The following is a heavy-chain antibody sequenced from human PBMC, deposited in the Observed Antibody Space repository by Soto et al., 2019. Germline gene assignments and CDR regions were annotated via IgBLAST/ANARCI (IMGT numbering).Heavy chain of an antibody. Sequence: GGSLRLSCAASGFTFSSYAMSWVRQAPGKGLEWVSAISGSGGSTYYADSVKGRFTISRDNSKNTLYLQMNSLRAEDTAVYYCAKDPGCITIFGVVIIPVGWFDPWGQGTLVTVSS. J-gene: IGHJ5*02. CDR3: AKDPGCITIFGVVIIPVGWFDP. D-gene: IGHD3-3*01. CDR1: GFTFSSYA. CDR2: ISGSGGST. V-gene: IGHV3-23*01.